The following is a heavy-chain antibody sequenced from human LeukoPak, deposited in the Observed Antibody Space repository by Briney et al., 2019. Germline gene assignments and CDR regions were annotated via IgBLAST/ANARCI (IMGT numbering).Heavy chain of an antibody. CDR1: GSTFSSYA. CDR3: AREALEYSSSLDYYYGMDV. Sequence: GGSLRLSCAASGSTFSSYAMHWVRQAPGKGLEWVAVISYDGSNKYYADSVKGRFTISRDNSKNTLYLQMNSLRAEDTAVYYCAREALEYSSSLDYYYGMDVWGQGTTVTVSS. J-gene: IGHJ6*02. V-gene: IGHV3-30*04. CDR2: ISYDGSNK. D-gene: IGHD6-6*01.